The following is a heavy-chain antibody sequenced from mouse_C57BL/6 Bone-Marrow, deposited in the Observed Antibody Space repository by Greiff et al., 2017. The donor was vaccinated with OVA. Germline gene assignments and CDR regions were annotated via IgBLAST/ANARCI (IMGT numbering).Heavy chain of an antibody. Sequence: EVKLMESGGGLVKPGGSLKLSCAASGFTFSSYAMSWVRQTPEKRLEWVATISDGGSYTYYPDNVKGRFTIARDNAKNNLYLQMSHLKSEDTAMYYCARELTTNYFDYWGQGTTLTVSS. D-gene: IGHD1-1*01. CDR1: GFTFSSYA. J-gene: IGHJ2*01. CDR3: ARELTTNYFDY. V-gene: IGHV5-4*01. CDR2: ISDGGSYT.